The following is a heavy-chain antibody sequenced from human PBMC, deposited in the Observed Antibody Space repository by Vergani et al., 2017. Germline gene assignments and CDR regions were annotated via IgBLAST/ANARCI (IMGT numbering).Heavy chain of an antibody. V-gene: IGHV3-23*01. J-gene: IGHJ4*02. D-gene: IGHD3-3*01. CDR1: GFTFSSYA. CDR3: AKDLSFFRGGTDY. Sequence: EVQLLESGGGLVQPGGSLRLSCAASGFTFSSYAMSWVRQAPGKGLEWVSAISGSGGSTYYADSVKGRFTISSDNSKNTLYLQMNSLRAEDTAVYYCAKDLSFFRGGTDYWGQGTLVTVSS. CDR2: ISGSGGST.